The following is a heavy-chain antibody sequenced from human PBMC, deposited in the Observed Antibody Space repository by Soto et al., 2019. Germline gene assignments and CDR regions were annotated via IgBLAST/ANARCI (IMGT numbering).Heavy chain of an antibody. V-gene: IGHV1-46*03. CDR3: AIVVVPAATLSSKEYFQH. Sequence: ASVKVSCKASGYTFTSYYMHWVRQAPGQGLEWMGIINPSGGSTSYAQKFQGRVTMTRDTSTSTVYMELSSLRSEDTAVYYFAIVVVPAATLSSKEYFQHWGQGTLVTVSS. CDR2: INPSGGST. D-gene: IGHD2-2*01. CDR1: GYTFTSYY. J-gene: IGHJ1*01.